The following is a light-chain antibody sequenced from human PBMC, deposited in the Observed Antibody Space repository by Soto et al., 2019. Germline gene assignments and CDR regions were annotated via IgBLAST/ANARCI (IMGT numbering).Light chain of an antibody. Sequence: EIVLTQSPGTLSLSPGERATLSCRASQSVSSSYLAWYQQKPGQAPRLLIYGASSRATGIPDRFSGSGSGTDLTLTISRLEPEDFAVYYCQQYGSSQGLTFGPGTKVDIK. CDR1: QSVSSSY. CDR3: QQYGSSQGLT. CDR2: GAS. V-gene: IGKV3-20*01. J-gene: IGKJ3*01.